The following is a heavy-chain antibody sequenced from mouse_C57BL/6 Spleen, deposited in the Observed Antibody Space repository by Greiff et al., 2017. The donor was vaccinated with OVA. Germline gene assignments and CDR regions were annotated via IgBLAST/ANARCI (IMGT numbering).Heavy chain of an antibody. V-gene: IGHV1-39*01. CDR2: INPNYGTT. CDR3: TKDYYGSSYGYFDV. CDR1: GYSFTDYN. D-gene: IGHD1-1*01. Sequence: VQLQQSGPELVKPGASVKISCKASGYSFTDYNMNWVKQSNGKSLEWIGVINPNYGTTSYNQKFKGKATLTVDQSSSTAYMQLNSLTSEDSAVYYCTKDYYGSSYGYFDVWGTGTTVTVSS. J-gene: IGHJ1*03.